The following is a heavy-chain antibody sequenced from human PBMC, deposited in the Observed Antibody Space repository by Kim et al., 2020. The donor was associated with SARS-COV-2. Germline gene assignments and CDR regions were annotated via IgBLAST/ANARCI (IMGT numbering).Heavy chain of an antibody. J-gene: IGHJ6*02. CDR3: ARDGSSPYVSSYYFNGMDV. D-gene: IGHD3-10*02. V-gene: IGHV3-11*06. Sequence: KGRITIARDNAKNSLYLQMNSLRAEDTAVYYCARDGSSPYVSSYYFNGMDVWGQGTTVTVSS.